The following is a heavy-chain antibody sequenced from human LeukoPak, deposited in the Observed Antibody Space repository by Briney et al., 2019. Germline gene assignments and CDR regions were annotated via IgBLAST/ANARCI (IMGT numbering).Heavy chain of an antibody. CDR1: GYTFTGYY. V-gene: IGHV1-2*02. J-gene: IGHJ4*02. Sequence: ASVKVSCKASGYTFTGYYIHWVRQAPGQGLEWMGWINPNSGGTNYAQKFQGRVTMTRDTSISTAYMELSRLRSDDTAVYYCASTGSNYYDSSGYYYTPRYLPPDYWGQGTLVTVSS. CDR3: ASTGSNYYDSSGYYYTPRYLPPDY. CDR2: INPNSGGT. D-gene: IGHD3-22*01.